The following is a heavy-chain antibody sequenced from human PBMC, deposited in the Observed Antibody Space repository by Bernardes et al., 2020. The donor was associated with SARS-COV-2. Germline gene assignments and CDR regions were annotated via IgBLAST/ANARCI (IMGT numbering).Heavy chain of an antibody. Sequence: FGNTLSKPPHPPTLTSPFSWFSLSPRGVRVGWIRQPPGKALEWLSLIYSDDDNPSTPSLKGRPAITKDTSKNQVVLTMTNMDSVDTATYYCENRRPSTWEGDWFDPWGQGTLVTVSS. CDR1: WFSLSPRGVR. D-gene: IGHD6-13*01. J-gene: IGHJ5*02. V-gene: IGHV2-5*02. CDR3: ENRRPSTWEGDWFDP. CDR2: IYSDDDN.